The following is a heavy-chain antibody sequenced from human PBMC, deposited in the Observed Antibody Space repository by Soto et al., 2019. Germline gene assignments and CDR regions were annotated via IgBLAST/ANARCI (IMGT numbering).Heavy chain of an antibody. CDR1: GFSFSSYA. CDR3: AKAGGSSWVSPNDY. J-gene: IGHJ4*02. D-gene: IGHD6-13*01. Sequence: PGGSLRLSCAASGFSFSSYAMNWVRQAPGKGLEWVSAISGSGGTTYYADSVKGRFTISRDNSRNTLYLGMNSLRAEDTAVYYCAKAGGSSWVSPNDYWGQGTLVTVSS. CDR2: ISGSGGTT. V-gene: IGHV3-23*01.